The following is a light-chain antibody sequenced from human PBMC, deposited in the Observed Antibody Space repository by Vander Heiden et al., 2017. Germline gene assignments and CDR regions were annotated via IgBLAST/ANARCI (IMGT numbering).Light chain of an antibody. Sequence: AIRITQSPSSLSASTGDRVNITCRASQGISSYLAWYQQKPGKAPKLLIYAASTLQSGVPSRFSGSGSGTDFTLTISCLQSEDFATYYCQQYYSYLYTFGQGTKLEIK. CDR1: QGISSY. J-gene: IGKJ2*01. CDR2: AAS. CDR3: QQYYSYLYT. V-gene: IGKV1-8*01.